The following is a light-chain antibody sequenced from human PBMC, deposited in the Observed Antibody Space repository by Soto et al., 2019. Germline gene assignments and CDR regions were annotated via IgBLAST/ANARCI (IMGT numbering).Light chain of an antibody. CDR2: NKN. CDR3: ASWDDSLDGYV. Sequence: QSVLTQPSSASGTPGQRVTISCSGSSSNIGGNPVNWYQQLPGTAPKLLIYNKNQRPSGVPERFSGSKSGTSASLAISGLQPDDESDYYCASWDDSLDGYVFGTGTKVTVL. CDR1: SSNIGGNP. V-gene: IGLV1-44*01. J-gene: IGLJ1*01.